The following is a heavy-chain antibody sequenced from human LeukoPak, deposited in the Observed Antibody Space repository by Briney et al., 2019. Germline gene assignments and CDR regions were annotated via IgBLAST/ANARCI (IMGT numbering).Heavy chain of an antibody. CDR1: GFTFSSYG. CDR2: ISYDGSNK. CDR3: AKVVGSGSCPFDY. J-gene: IGHJ4*02. Sequence: GRSLRLSCAASGFTFSSYGMHWVRQAPGKGLEWVAVISYDGSNKYYADSVKGRFTISRDNSKNTLYLQMNSLRAEDTAVYYCAKVVGSGSCPFDYWGQGTLVTVSS. V-gene: IGHV3-30*18. D-gene: IGHD1-26*01.